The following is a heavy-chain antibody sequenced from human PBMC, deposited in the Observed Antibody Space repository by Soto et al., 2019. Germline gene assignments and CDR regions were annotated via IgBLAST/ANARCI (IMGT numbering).Heavy chain of an antibody. CDR1: GGTFSSYA. CDR2: IIPIFGTA. CDR3: ARAPLGHSGSYFTFDY. Sequence: SVKVSCKASGGTFSSYAISWVRQAPGQGLEWMGGIIPIFGTANYAQKFQGRVTITADESTSTAYMELSSLRSEDTAVYYCARAPLGHSGSYFTFDYWGQGTLVTVSS. D-gene: IGHD1-26*01. V-gene: IGHV1-69*01. J-gene: IGHJ4*02.